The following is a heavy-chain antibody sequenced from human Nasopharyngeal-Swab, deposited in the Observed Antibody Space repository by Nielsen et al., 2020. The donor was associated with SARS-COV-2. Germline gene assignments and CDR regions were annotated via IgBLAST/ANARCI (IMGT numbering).Heavy chain of an antibody. CDR3: ARAPSPPYSSSYYYYGMDV. CDR2: ISYDGSNK. J-gene: IGHJ6*02. V-gene: IGHV3-30*04. D-gene: IGHD6-6*01. Sequence: WIRQPPGKGLEWVAVISYDGSNKYYADSVKGRFTISRDNSKNTRYLQMNSLRAEDTAVYHCARAPSPPYSSSYYYYGMDVWGQGTTVTVSS.